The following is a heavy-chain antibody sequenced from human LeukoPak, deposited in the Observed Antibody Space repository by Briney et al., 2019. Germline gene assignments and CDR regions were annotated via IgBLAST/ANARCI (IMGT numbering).Heavy chain of an antibody. CDR3: ARRDTYYYDDSGHYYFDY. V-gene: IGHV4-39*01. CDR1: GGSFSKTTNY. Sequence: SETLSLTCLVSGGSFSKTTNYWVWIRQPPGKGLEWIGSVFYSGSTYYKPSLKSRVTVSVDTSKNQFSLRLRSVTAADTAVNFCARRDTYYYDDSGHYYFDYWGQGTLVTVSS. CDR2: VFYSGST. D-gene: IGHD3-22*01. J-gene: IGHJ4*02.